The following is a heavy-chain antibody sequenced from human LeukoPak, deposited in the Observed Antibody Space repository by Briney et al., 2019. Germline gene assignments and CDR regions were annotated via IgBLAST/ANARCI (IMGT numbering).Heavy chain of an antibody. CDR1: GFTFSSYW. CDR2: IKQDGSEK. V-gene: IGHV3-7*01. CDR3: ASGTIVGARGADN. Sequence: GGSLRLSCAASGFTFSSYWMSWVRQAPGKGLEWVANIKQDGSEKYYVDSVKGRFTISRDNAYKSLYLQLNSLRAEDTAVYYCASGTIVGARGADNWGQGTLVTVSS. J-gene: IGHJ4*02. D-gene: IGHD1-26*01.